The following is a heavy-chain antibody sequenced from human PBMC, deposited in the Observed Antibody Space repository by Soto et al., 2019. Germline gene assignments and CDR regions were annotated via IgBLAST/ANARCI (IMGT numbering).Heavy chain of an antibody. CDR2: IFSSGST. V-gene: IGHV4-4*07. CDR1: GGSITDYS. CDR3: ARVQGVVVTADNWFDP. D-gene: IGHD2-21*02. J-gene: IGHJ5*02. Sequence: TSETLSLTCTVSGGSITDYSWVWIRQPAGKGLEWIGRIFSSGSTNYNPSLKGRITMSLDTSKNQFSLKLNSATATDTAVYFCARVQGVVVTADNWFDPWGQGILVTVSS.